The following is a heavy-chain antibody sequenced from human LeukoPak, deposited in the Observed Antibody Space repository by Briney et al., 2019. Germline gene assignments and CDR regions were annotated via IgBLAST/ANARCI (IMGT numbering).Heavy chain of an antibody. Sequence: QPGGSLRLSCAASGFTFSSYSMNWVRQAPGKGLEWVSHIRSSSSTIYYADSVKGRFTISRDNAKNSLYLQMNSLRAEDTAVYYCAGDCQDSSSYYYYYMDVWGKGTTVTVSS. V-gene: IGHV3-48*04. CDR1: GFTFSSYS. J-gene: IGHJ6*03. D-gene: IGHD6-6*01. CDR2: IRSSSSTI. CDR3: AGDCQDSSSYYYYYMDV.